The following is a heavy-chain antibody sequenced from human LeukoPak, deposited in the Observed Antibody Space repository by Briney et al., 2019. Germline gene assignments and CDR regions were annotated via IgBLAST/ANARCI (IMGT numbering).Heavy chain of an antibody. D-gene: IGHD3-16*02. J-gene: IGHJ4*02. V-gene: IGHV3-23*01. CDR3: AKDSYYDYVWGSYRYTNQFDY. CDR1: GFTFNNYA. Sequence: PGGSLRLSSVASGFTFNNYAMSWVRQAPGKGLEWVSSISSSSSYIYYADSVKGQFTISRDNSKNTLYLQMNSLRAEDTAVYYCAKDSYYDYVWGSYRYTNQFDYWGQGTLVTVSS. CDR2: ISSSSSYI.